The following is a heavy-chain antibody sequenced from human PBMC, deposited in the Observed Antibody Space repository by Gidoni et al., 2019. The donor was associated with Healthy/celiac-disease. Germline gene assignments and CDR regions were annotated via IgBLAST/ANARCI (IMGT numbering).Heavy chain of an antibody. Sequence: EVQLVESGGGLVQPGGSLRLSCAASGFTFSSYSMIWVRQAPGKGLEWVSYISSSSSTIYYADSVKGRFTISRDNAKNSLYLQMNSLRDEDTAVYYCAVIWAGGVYYGMDVWGQGTTVTVSS. CDR1: GFTFSSYS. CDR2: ISSSSSTI. V-gene: IGHV3-48*02. D-gene: IGHD2-8*02. CDR3: AVIWAGGVYYGMDV. J-gene: IGHJ6*02.